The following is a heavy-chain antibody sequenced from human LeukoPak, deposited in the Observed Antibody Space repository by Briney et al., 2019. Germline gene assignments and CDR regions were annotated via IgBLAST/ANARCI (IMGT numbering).Heavy chain of an antibody. V-gene: IGHV1-18*01. CDR1: GYTFTSYA. CDR3: ARDWGPIAARPGFDY. J-gene: IGHJ4*02. D-gene: IGHD6-6*01. CDR2: ISTYSGNT. Sequence: ASVKVSCKASGYTFTSYAISWVRQAPGQGLEWMGWISTYSGNTNYAQKFQGRITMTTETSTSTAYMELRSLRSDDTAVYYCARDWGPIAARPGFDYWGQGTLVTVSS.